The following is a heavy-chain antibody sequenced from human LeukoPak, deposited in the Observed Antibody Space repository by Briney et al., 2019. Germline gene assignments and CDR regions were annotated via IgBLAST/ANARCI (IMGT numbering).Heavy chain of an antibody. Sequence: SETLSLTCAVYGGSFSGYYWNWIRQPPGKGLEWIGEINHSGRTNYNPSLKSRVTISVDTSKKQFSLKLSSVTAADTAVYYCAKLYYGDYVYYYYGMDVWGQGTTVTVSS. J-gene: IGHJ6*02. D-gene: IGHD4-17*01. CDR1: GGSFSGYY. V-gene: IGHV4-34*01. CDR2: INHSGRT. CDR3: AKLYYGDYVYYYYGMDV.